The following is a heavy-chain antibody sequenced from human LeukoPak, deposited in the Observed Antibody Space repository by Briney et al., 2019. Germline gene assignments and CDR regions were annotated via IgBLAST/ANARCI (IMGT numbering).Heavy chain of an antibody. J-gene: IGHJ4*02. CDR3: ATSADSPGNS. CDR2: LKQDGSAK. CDR1: GFTFSTYW. Sequence: QPGASLRLSCVASGFTFSTYWMSRVRPAPGKGLEWVANLKQDGSAKHYVDSVKGRFTISRDNAKNSLYLQMTNLRAEDTAVYYCATSADSPGNSWGQGTLITVSS. V-gene: IGHV3-7*01. D-gene: IGHD4-23*01.